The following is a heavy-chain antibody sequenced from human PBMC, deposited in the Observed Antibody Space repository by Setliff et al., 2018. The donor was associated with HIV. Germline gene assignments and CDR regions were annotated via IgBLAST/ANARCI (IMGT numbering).Heavy chain of an antibody. V-gene: IGHV4-31*03. J-gene: IGHJ4*02. CDR1: GDSITSGGYS. Sequence: SETLSLTCTVSGDSITSGGYSWTWIRQPPGKALEWVGYIYYSGRTPHSGSTYYNPSVASRITISGDTSKNQFSLKLSSVTAADTAVYYCARDGYSSSWYVISGSFDYWGQGILVTVSS. D-gene: IGHD6-13*01. CDR2: IYYSGRTPHSGST. CDR3: ARDGYSSSWYVISGSFDY.